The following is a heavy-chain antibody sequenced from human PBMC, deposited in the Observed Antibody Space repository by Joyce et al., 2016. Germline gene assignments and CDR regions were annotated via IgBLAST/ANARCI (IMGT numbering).Heavy chain of an antibody. J-gene: IGHJ4*02. D-gene: IGHD3-10*01. CDR2: IYYTGST. Sequence: QVQLQESGPGLVKPSQTLSLTCSVSGGSISSGDYYWSWLRQPPGKGLEWIGYIYYTGSTYYNLSLKSRITMSVDTSKNQFALKLSSVTAADTAVDYCARVTWFGDKGFDYWGQGTLVTVSS. V-gene: IGHV4-30-4*01. CDR3: ARVTWFGDKGFDY. CDR1: GGSISSGDYY.